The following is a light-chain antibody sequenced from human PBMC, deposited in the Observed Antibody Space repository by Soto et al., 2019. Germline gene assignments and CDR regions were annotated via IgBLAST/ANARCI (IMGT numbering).Light chain of an antibody. CDR2: SNN. J-gene: IGLJ2*01. V-gene: IGLV1-44*01. CDR1: SSNIGGNT. Sequence: QSVLTQPPSASGTPGQRVTISCSGSSSNIGGNTVNWYQQLPGTAPRVLIYSNNQRPSGVPDRFSGSKSGTSASLAISGLRSEDEADYYCAAWDDSLNAVVFGGGTKLTVL. CDR3: AAWDDSLNAVV.